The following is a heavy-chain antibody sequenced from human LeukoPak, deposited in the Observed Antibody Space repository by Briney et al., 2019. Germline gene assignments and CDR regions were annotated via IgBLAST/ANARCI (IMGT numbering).Heavy chain of an antibody. V-gene: IGHV3-23*01. J-gene: IGHJ4*02. Sequence: PGGSLRLSCAASGFTFSSYAMSWVRQAPGKGLEWVSAISGSGGSTYYADSVKGRFTISRDNSKNTLYLQMNSLRAEDTAVYYCAKAHNWYYESSGYYSGYWGQGTLVTVSS. CDR2: ISGSGGST. D-gene: IGHD3-22*01. CDR1: GFTFSSYA. CDR3: AKAHNWYYESSGYYSGY.